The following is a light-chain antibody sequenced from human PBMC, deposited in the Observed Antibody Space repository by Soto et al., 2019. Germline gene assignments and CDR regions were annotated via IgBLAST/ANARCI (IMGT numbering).Light chain of an antibody. CDR3: SSYAGSSNV. J-gene: IGLJ1*01. V-gene: IGLV2-8*01. CDR1: SSDVGGYNY. CDR2: VVN. Sequence: SALTQPPSASGSPGQSVAISCPGTSSDVGGYNYVSLYQQHPGKAPIFLIYVVNKWPSGVPDRFSGSKSGNTASLTVSGLQAEDEADYYCSSYAGSSNVFGTGTKVTVL.